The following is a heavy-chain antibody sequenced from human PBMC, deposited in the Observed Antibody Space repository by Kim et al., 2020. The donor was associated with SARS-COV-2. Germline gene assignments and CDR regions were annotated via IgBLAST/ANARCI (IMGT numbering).Heavy chain of an antibody. CDR3: ARFSGDHFDY. V-gene: IGHV1-3*01. CDR2: NT. D-gene: IGHD4-17*01. J-gene: IGHJ4*02. Sequence: NTKYSRKFQGRVPITRDTTASTAYMELSSLRSEDTAVYYCARFSGDHFDYWGQGTLVTVSS.